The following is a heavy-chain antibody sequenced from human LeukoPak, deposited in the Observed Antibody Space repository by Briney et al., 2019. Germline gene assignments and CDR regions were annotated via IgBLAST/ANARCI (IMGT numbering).Heavy chain of an antibody. J-gene: IGHJ6*03. D-gene: IGHD2-2*01. CDR3: AKDEVVPSYYYIDV. V-gene: IGHV3-30*02. CDR1: GFTFSSYG. CDR2: IRYDGSNK. Sequence: GGSLRLSCAASGFTFSSYGIHWVRQAPGKGLEWVAFIRYDGSNKYYADSVKGRFTISRDNSQNTLYLQMNSLRAEDTAVYYCAKDEVVPSYYYIDVWGKGTTVTVSS.